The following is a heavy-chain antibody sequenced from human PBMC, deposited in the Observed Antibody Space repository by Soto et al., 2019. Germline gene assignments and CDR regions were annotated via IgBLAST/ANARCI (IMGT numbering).Heavy chain of an antibody. CDR3: APLSVSLSGPYGIYV. V-gene: IGHV4-39*01. CDR1: GYSVSSSDYY. CDR2: MLYSGPT. D-gene: IGHD2-15*01. J-gene: IGHJ6*02. Sequence: SETLSLTCSVSGYSVSSSDYYWAWIRQPPGKGLEWIGSMLYSGPTYYNPSLKSRVTLSVDTSKNQFSVRLNSVTASDTAVYYCAPLSVSLSGPYGIYVWGQGTTVTVSS.